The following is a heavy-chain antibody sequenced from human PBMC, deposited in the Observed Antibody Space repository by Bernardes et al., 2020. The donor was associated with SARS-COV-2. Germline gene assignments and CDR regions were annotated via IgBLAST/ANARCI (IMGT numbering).Heavy chain of an antibody. Sequence: GEALNLSCKGSGYSFTNYWISWVRQMPGTGLEWMGKIDPSDSYINDSPSFQGHVTMSADTSISTAYLQWSSLKASDTAMYYCARLGGSGSYDGFDLWGQGTLVTGSS. CDR3: ARLGGSGSYDGFDL. V-gene: IGHV5-10-1*01. CDR1: GYSFTNYW. CDR2: IDPSDSYI. D-gene: IGHD3-10*01. J-gene: IGHJ3*01.